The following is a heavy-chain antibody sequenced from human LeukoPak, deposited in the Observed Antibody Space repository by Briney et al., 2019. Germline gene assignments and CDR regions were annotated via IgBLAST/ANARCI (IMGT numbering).Heavy chain of an antibody. J-gene: IGHJ4*02. CDR1: GFTFSNYA. CDR3: AKWGDYDVLTGYYVSDY. Sequence: PGASLRLSCAASGFTFSNYAMSRVRQAPGKGLGWVSAITGSGGNTYYADSVKGRFTISRDNSKNTVFLQMNSLRAEDTAVYYCAKWGDYDVLTGYYVSDYWGQGTLVTVSS. V-gene: IGHV3-23*01. D-gene: IGHD3-9*01. CDR2: ITGSGGNT.